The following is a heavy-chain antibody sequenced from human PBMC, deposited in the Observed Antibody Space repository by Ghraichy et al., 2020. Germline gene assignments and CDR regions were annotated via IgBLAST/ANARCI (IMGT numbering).Heavy chain of an antibody. Sequence: SETLSLTCTVSGGSVSSGSYYWSWIRQPPGKGLEWIGYIFYSGSTNYNPSLKSRVTISVDTSKNQFSLKLNSVTAADTAVYYCARDLIGRGSGSTSLGYWGQGTLVTVSS. J-gene: IGHJ4*02. CDR1: GGSVSSGSYY. CDR2: IFYSGST. CDR3: ARDLIGRGSGSTSLGY. V-gene: IGHV4-61*01. D-gene: IGHD3-10*01.